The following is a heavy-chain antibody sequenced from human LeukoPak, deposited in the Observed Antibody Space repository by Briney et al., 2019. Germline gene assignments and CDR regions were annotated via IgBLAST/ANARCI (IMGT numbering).Heavy chain of an antibody. J-gene: IGHJ6*02. Sequence: GGSLRLSCAASGFTVSSNYMSWVRQAPGKGLEWGSIIYSVGSTYYADSVKGRFTISRDNSKNTLHLQMNSLRAEDTAVYYCARCLLVQGYYYGMDVWGQGTTVTVSS. CDR2: IYSVGST. CDR3: ARCLLVQGYYYGMDV. D-gene: IGHD3-3*01. CDR1: GFTVSSNY. V-gene: IGHV3-66*01.